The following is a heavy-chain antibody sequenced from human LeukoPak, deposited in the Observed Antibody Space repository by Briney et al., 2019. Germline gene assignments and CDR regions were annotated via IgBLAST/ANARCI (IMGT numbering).Heavy chain of an antibody. Sequence: GRSLRLSCAASGFTFSDYSMNWLRHAAGKGLEWVSYIFSSSIYTNDADSVKGRFTISGDNAENSLFLQMSSLKAEDTAVYYCARAGTGEGALDIWGQGTMVTVSS. J-gene: IGHJ3*02. CDR3: ARAGTGEGALDI. D-gene: IGHD7-27*01. CDR2: IFSSSIYT. V-gene: IGHV3-11*05. CDR1: GFTFSDYS.